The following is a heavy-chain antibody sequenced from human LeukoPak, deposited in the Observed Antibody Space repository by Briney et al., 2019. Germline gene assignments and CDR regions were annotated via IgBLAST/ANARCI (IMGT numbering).Heavy chain of an antibody. Sequence: SETLSLTYTVSGGSTSSSSYYGGWIRQPPGKGLEWIGSIYYSGSTYYNPSLKSRVTISVDTSKNQFSLKLSSVTAADTAVYYCARMGDSPSSDYSGQGALVTVSS. CDR1: GGSTSSSSYY. V-gene: IGHV4-39*01. CDR2: IYYSGST. D-gene: IGHD6-6*01. J-gene: IGHJ4*02. CDR3: ARMGDSPSSDY.